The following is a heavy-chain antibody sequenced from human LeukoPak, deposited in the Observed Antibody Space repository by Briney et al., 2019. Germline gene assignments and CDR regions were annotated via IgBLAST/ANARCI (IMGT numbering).Heavy chain of an antibody. D-gene: IGHD6-19*01. CDR1: GFSFSSYY. Sequence: GGSPRLSCAASGFSFSSYYMSWVSQAPGKGLEWVALINPDGSERYYVDSVKGRFTISRDNAKNSLYLQMDSLRDDDTAMYFCTRDLAAVPGPRMDVWGQGTTVTVSS. J-gene: IGHJ6*02. CDR2: INPDGSER. V-gene: IGHV3-7*03. CDR3: TRDLAAVPGPRMDV.